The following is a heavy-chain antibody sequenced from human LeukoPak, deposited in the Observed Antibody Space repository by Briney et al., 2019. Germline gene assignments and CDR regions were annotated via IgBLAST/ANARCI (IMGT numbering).Heavy chain of an antibody. J-gene: IGHJ4*02. CDR2: ISYDGSNK. Sequence: PGRSLRLSCAASGFTFSSYAMHWVRQAPGKGLEWVAVISYDGSNKYYADSVKGRFTISRDNSKNTLYLQMNSLRAKDTAVYYCARDRSDRYFDWSIDYWGQGTLVTVSS. D-gene: IGHD3-9*01. V-gene: IGHV3-30*04. CDR3: ARDRSDRYFDWSIDY. CDR1: GFTFSSYA.